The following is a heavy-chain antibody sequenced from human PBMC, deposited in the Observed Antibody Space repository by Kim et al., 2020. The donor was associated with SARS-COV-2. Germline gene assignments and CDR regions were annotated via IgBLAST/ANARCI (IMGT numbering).Heavy chain of an antibody. V-gene: IGHV1-3*01. Sequence: ASVKVSCKASGYTFTNYAMHWVRQAPGQRLEWMGWIYVGNGNTKYSQKFQGRVTITRDTSATTVYIQLSSLRSEDTAVYYCARQVDGVVYWGQGTLVTVSS. CDR2: IYVGNGNT. CDR1: GYTFTNYA. CDR3: ARQVDGVVY. J-gene: IGHJ4*02. D-gene: IGHD4-17*01.